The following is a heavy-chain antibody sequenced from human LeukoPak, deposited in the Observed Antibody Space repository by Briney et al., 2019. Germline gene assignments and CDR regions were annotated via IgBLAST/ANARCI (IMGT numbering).Heavy chain of an antibody. J-gene: IGHJ4*02. CDR3: ARDTPGYCSSTSCPPGDY. D-gene: IGHD2-2*01. V-gene: IGHV3-21*01. Sequence: GGSLRLSCAASGFTVSSNYMSWVRQAPGKGLEWVSSISSSSSYIYYADSVKGRFTISRDNAKNSLYLQMNSLRAKDTAVYYCARDTPGYCSSTSCPPGDYWGQGTLVTVSS. CDR1: GFTVSSNY. CDR2: ISSSSSYI.